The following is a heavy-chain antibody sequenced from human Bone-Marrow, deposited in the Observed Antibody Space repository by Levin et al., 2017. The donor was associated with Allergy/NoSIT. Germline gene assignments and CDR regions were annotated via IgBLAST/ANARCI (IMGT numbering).Heavy chain of an antibody. Sequence: SGPTLVKPTQTLTLTCTFSGFSLSTSGVGVGWIRQPPGKALEWLALIYWDDDKRYSPSLKSRLTITKDTSKNQVVLTMTNMDPVDTATYYCAHAHSGMVRGVIMIAFDIWGQGTMVTVSS. D-gene: IGHD3-10*01. CDR2: IYWDDDK. J-gene: IGHJ3*02. CDR3: AHAHSGMVRGVIMIAFDI. CDR1: GFSLSTSGVG. V-gene: IGHV2-5*02.